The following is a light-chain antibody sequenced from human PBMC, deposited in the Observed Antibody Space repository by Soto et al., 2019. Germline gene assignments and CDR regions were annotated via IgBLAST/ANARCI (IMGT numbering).Light chain of an antibody. CDR2: GAS. Sequence: EIVLTQSTGTLSLSPGERATLSCRASQSVSSSYLAWYQRKPGQAPRLLIYGASSRATGIPDRFSGSGSGTDFTLTISRLEPEDFAVYYCQQYGSSPRTFGQGTRLEIK. J-gene: IGKJ5*01. CDR3: QQYGSSPRT. V-gene: IGKV3-20*01. CDR1: QSVSSSY.